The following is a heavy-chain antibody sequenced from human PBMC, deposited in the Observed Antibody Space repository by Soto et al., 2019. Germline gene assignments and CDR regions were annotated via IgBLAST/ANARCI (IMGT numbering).Heavy chain of an antibody. Sequence: QVQLVQSGAEVKKPGSSVKVSCKASGGNFSTSTISWVRQAPGQGLEWMGGIIPTFATVNYAQKFQGRVTITADESTSTAYMELKSLRSEDTAVFYCTSFEEQWVIGGAYFDSWGQGTLVTVSS. J-gene: IGHJ4*02. CDR2: IIPTFATV. CDR1: GGNFSTST. V-gene: IGHV1-69*01. CDR3: TSFEEQWVIGGAYFDS. D-gene: IGHD6-19*01.